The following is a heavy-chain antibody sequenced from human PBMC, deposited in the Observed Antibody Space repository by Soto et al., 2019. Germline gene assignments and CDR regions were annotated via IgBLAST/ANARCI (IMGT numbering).Heavy chain of an antibody. V-gene: IGHV3-30*18. Sequence: GGSLRLSCAASVFTFSSYGMHWVRQAPGKGLEWVAVISYDGSNKYYADSVKGRFTISRDNSKNTLYLQMNSLRAEDTAVYYCAKRGGYYYDSSGYHYYYYGMDVWGQGTTVTVSS. CDR2: ISYDGSNK. D-gene: IGHD3-22*01. CDR3: AKRGGYYYDSSGYHYYYYGMDV. CDR1: VFTFSSYG. J-gene: IGHJ6*02.